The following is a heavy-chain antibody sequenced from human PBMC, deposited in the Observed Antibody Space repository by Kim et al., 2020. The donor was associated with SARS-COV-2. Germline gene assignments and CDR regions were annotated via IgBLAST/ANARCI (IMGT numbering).Heavy chain of an antibody. CDR2: INTNSGNP. CDR3: ARDSFVRGDSYY. D-gene: IGHD3-10*02. CDR1: GYRFTTYA. Sequence: ASVKVSCKASGYRFTTYAINWVRQAPGQGLEWMGWINTNSGNPTYAQGFTGRFVFSLDTSVNTAHLQINSLEAEDTDVYYCARDSFVRGDSYYWGQGTLVTVSS. V-gene: IGHV7-4-1*02. J-gene: IGHJ4*02.